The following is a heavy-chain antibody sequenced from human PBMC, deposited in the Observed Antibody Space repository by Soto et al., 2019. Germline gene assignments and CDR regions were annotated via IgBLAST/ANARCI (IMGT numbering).Heavy chain of an antibody. D-gene: IGHD5-18*01. CDR3: ARIPVDTYMINWFDP. J-gene: IGHJ5*02. CDR2: IYYSGST. V-gene: IGHV4-61*08. CDR1: GGSVSSGDYY. Sequence: SEALSLTCTVSGGSVSSGDYYWSWIRQPPGKGLEWIGYIYYSGSTNYNPSLKSRVSISLDTSKNQFSLRLTSVTAADTAVYYCARIPVDTYMINWFDPWGQGTLVTVSS.